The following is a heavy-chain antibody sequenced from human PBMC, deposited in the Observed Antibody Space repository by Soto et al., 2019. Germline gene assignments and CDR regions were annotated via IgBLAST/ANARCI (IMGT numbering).Heavy chain of an antibody. V-gene: IGHV3-30-3*01. CDR1: GFTFSSYA. J-gene: IGHJ6*02. D-gene: IGHD5-18*01. CDR3: ARATASRYSYGYYYGMDV. Sequence: QVQLVESGGGVVQPGRSLRLSCAASGFTFSSYAMHWVRQAPGKGLEWVAVISYDGSNKYYADSVKGRFTISRDNSKNTLYLQMNSLRAEETAVYYCARATASRYSYGYYYGMDVWGQGTTVTVSS. CDR2: ISYDGSNK.